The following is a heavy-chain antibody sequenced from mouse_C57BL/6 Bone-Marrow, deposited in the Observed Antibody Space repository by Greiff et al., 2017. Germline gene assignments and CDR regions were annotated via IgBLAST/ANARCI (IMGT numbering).Heavy chain of an antibody. V-gene: IGHV2-2*01. Sequence: VKLMESGPGLVQPSQSLSITCTVSGFSLTSYGVHWVRQSPGKGLEWLGVIWSGGSTDYNAAFISRLSISKDNSKSQVFFKMNSPQADDTAIYYCAILWSRGDYWGQGTSVTVSS. CDR3: AILWSRGDY. CDR1: GFSLTSYG. D-gene: IGHD1-1*02. J-gene: IGHJ4*01. CDR2: IWSGGST.